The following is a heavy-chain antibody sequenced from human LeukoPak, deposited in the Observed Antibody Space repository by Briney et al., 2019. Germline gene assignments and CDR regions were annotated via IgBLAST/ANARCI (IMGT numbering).Heavy chain of an antibody. CDR3: ATAGQWFGELFPLGY. CDR2: FDPEDGET. CDR1: GYTLTELS. D-gene: IGHD3-10*01. Sequence: ASVKVSCKVSGYTLTELSMHWVRQAPGKGLEWMGGFDPEDGETIYAQKFQGRITMTEDTSTDTAYMELSSLRSEDTAVYYCATAGQWFGELFPLGYWGQGTLVTVSS. J-gene: IGHJ4*02. V-gene: IGHV1-24*01.